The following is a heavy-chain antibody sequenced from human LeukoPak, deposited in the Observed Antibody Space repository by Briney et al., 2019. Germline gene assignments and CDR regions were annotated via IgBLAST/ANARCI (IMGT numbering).Heavy chain of an antibody. CDR3: AHTTRYSGYASYFDY. CDR2: IYHSGST. CDR1: GGSISSYY. Sequence: SETLSLTCTVSGGSISSYYWSWIRQPPGKGLEWIGSIYHSGSTYYNPSLKSRVTISVDTSKNQFSLKLSSVTAADTAVYYCAHTTRYSGYASYFDYWGQGTLVTVSS. V-gene: IGHV4-59*04. J-gene: IGHJ4*02. D-gene: IGHD5-12*01.